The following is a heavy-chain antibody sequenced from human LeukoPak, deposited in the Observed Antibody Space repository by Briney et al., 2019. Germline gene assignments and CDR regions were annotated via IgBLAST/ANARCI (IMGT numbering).Heavy chain of an antibody. V-gene: IGHV3-7*01. Sequence: GGSLRLSCAASGFTFSSYWMSWVRQAPGKGLEWVANIKQDGSEKYYVDSVKGRFTISRDNAKNSLYLQMNSLRAEDTAVYYCANDLCRGSSWQCRAYGMDVWGQGTTVTVSS. D-gene: IGHD6-13*01. CDR3: ANDLCRGSSWQCRAYGMDV. J-gene: IGHJ6*02. CDR1: GFTFSSYW. CDR2: IKQDGSEK.